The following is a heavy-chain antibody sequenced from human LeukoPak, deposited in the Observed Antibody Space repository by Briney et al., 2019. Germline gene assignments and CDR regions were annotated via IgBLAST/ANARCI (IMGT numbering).Heavy chain of an antibody. D-gene: IGHD1-1*01. V-gene: IGHV4-61*01. Sequence: PSETLSLTCTVSGDSLTRSTFYWGWIRQPPGKGLEWIGYIYYSGSTNYNPSLKSRVTISVDTSKNQFSLKLSSVTAADTAVYYCARANWNSYYFDYWGQGTLVTVSS. J-gene: IGHJ4*02. CDR2: IYYSGST. CDR3: ARANWNSYYFDY. CDR1: GDSLTRSTFY.